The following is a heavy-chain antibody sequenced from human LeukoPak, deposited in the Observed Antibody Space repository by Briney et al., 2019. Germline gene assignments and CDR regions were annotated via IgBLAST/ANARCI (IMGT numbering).Heavy chain of an antibody. Sequence: SETLSPTCAVSGGSISSSNWWSSVRQPPGKRLVWIGEIYHRESTKHNPSLKSRVPITVDKPKNQFPLKLSSVPPADTAVYYCARAGAGSVDYWGEGTLVTVSS. CDR2: IYHREST. CDR3: ARAGAGSVDY. D-gene: IGHD6-19*01. J-gene: IGHJ4*02. CDR1: GGSISSSNW. V-gene: IGHV4-4*02.